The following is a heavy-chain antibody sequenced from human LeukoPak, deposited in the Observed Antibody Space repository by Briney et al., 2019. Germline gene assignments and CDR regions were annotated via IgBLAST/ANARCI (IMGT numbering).Heavy chain of an antibody. D-gene: IGHD3-10*01. CDR2: IYHSGRT. CDR1: GYSISSGYY. Sequence: PSETLSLTCTVSGYSISSGYYWGWIRQPPGKGLEWIGSIYHSGRTFYNPSLKSRVTISVDTSKNQFSLKLSSVTAADTAVYYCARLAMVRGVIVFDYWGQGTLVTVSS. V-gene: IGHV4-38-2*02. J-gene: IGHJ4*02. CDR3: ARLAMVRGVIVFDY.